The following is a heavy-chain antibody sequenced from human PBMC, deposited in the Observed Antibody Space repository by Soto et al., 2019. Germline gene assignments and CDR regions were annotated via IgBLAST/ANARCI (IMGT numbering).Heavy chain of an antibody. CDR2: VYYTGST. CDR3: ARGGTRDGMDV. Sequence: QVQLQESGPGLVKPSETLPLTCTVSGGSISSGSYYYIWIRQPPGKGLEWIGFVYYTGSTIYNPSLKSRVTISVDTSNNQFSLKLSSVTAADTAVYYCARGGTRDGMDVWGQGTTVTVSS. CDR1: GGSISSGSYY. J-gene: IGHJ6*02. D-gene: IGHD2-2*01. V-gene: IGHV4-61*01.